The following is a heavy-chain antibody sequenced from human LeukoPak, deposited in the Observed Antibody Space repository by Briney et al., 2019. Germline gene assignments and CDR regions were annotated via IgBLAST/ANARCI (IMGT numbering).Heavy chain of an antibody. CDR3: ARDGYSYGSYYYMDV. D-gene: IGHD5-18*01. CDR2: ISSRTM. Sequence: GGSLRLSCTASGFTFSTYSMNWVRQAPGKGPEWLAYISSRTMFYADSVKGRFTISRDNTKNSLYLQMNSLRAEDTAVYYCARDGYSYGSYYYMDVWGKGTTVTVSS. CDR1: GFTFSTYS. V-gene: IGHV3-48*04. J-gene: IGHJ6*03.